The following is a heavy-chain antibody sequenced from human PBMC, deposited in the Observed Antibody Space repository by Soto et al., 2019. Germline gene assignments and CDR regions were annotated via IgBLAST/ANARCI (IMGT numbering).Heavy chain of an antibody. CDR3: ARAEMVYAISGAFDI. V-gene: IGHV4-59*01. D-gene: IGHD2-8*01. CDR1: GGSISSYY. J-gene: IGHJ3*02. Sequence: SETLSLTCTVSGGSISSYYWSWIRQPPGKGLEWIGYIYYSGSTNYNPSLKSRVTISVDTSKNQFSLKLSSVTAADTAVYYCARAEMVYAISGAFDIWGQGTMVTVSS. CDR2: IYYSGST.